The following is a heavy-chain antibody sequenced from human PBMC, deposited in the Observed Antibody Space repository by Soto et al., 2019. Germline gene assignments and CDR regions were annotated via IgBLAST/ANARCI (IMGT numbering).Heavy chain of an antibody. D-gene: IGHD5-18*01. CDR3: ARAPRGYSYGYGDY. CDR1: GFTFSDYY. Sequence: QVQLVESGGGLVKTGGSLRLSCAASGFTFSDYYMSWIRQAPGQGLEWVSYISRSGSTIYYADSVKGRFTIARANDKNSMYLQMHSLRAEDTAVYYCARAPRGYSYGYGDYWGQGTLVTVSS. V-gene: IGHV3-11*01. J-gene: IGHJ4*02. CDR2: ISRSGSTI.